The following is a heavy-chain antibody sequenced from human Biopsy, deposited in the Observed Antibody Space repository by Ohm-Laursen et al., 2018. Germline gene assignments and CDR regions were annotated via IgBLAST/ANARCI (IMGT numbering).Heavy chain of an antibody. D-gene: IGHD3-9*01. V-gene: IGHV1-69*06. CDR1: GGTFSNYG. J-gene: IGHJ1*01. CDR3: ATKLTGYFHH. CDR2: NIPILGTG. Sequence: GVSVKVSCKAPGGTFSNYGVNWVRQAPGQGLEWLGGNIPILGTGNYAQKFQDRVTVAADTSTSTATMELRSLRSDDTAMYYCATKLTGYFHHWGQGTLVSVSS.